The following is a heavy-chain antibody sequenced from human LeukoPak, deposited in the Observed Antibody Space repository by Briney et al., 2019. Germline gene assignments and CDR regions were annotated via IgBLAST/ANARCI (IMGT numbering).Heavy chain of an antibody. Sequence: PGGSLRLSCAASGFTFSSYAMHWVRQAPGKGLEYVSAISSNGGSTYYANSVKGRFTISRDNSKNTLYLQMGSLRAEDMAVYYCARSLVQDSGGYWAHDAFDIWGQGTMVTVSS. CDR1: GFTFSSYA. D-gene: IGHD3-22*01. CDR3: ARSLVQDSGGYWAHDAFDI. V-gene: IGHV3-64*01. J-gene: IGHJ3*02. CDR2: ISSNGGST.